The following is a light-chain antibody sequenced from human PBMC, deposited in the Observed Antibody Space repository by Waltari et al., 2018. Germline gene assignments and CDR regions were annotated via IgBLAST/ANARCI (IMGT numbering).Light chain of an antibody. CDR1: QSVSSSY. Sequence: EIVMTQSPATLSLSPGERATLSCRASQSVSSSYLSWYQQKPGQAPRLLIYGVSTRATGIPARFSGSGSGTDFTLTISSLQPEDFAVYYCQQDYNLPWTFGQGTKVEIK. V-gene: IGKV3D-7*01. J-gene: IGKJ1*01. CDR2: GVS. CDR3: QQDYNLPWT.